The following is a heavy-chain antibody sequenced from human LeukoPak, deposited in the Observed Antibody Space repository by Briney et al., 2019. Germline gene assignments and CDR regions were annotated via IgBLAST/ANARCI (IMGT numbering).Heavy chain of an antibody. CDR3: ARDGYSGSDAL. D-gene: IGHD5-12*01. J-gene: IGHJ4*02. Sequence: KTSETLSLTCTVSGGSISSSTYYWSWIRQPPGKGLEWIGYIYHSGSTNYNPSLKSRVTISVDTSQNQFSLNLSSVTAADTAIYYCARDGYSGSDALWGQGTLVTVSS. CDR1: GGSISSSTYY. CDR2: IYHSGST. V-gene: IGHV4-61*01.